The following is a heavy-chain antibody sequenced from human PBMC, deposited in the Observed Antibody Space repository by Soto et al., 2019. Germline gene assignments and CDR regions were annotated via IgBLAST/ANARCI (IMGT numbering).Heavy chain of an antibody. V-gene: IGHV1-69*12. CDR2: IIPIFGTA. CDR1: GGTFSSYA. J-gene: IGHJ6*02. D-gene: IGHD5-12*01. Sequence: QVQLVQSGAEVKKPGSSVKVSCKASGGTFSSYAISWVRQAPGQGLEWMGGIIPIFGTADYAQKFQGRVTITADESPSTAYMELSSLRSEDTAVYYCARDLPEMATTKVIYGMDVWGQGTTVTVSS. CDR3: ARDLPEMATTKVIYGMDV.